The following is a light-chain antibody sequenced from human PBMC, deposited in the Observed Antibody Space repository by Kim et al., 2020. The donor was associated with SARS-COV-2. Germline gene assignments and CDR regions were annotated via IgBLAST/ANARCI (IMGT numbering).Light chain of an antibody. J-gene: IGKJ1*01. Sequence: VSPGERATLASRASHSVSGKVAWYQQEPGQAPRLLNYEASTGATDIPARFSGSGYGTEFTLNISSLQSEDFAVNYCQQYDNWPQTVGQGTKVSIK. CDR2: EAS. V-gene: IGKV3-15*01. CDR3: QQYDNWPQT. CDR1: HSVSGK.